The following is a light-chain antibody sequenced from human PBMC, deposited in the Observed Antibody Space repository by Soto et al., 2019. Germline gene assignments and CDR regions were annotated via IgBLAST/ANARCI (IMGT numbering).Light chain of an antibody. V-gene: IGKV1-33*01. CDR2: DAS. CDR3: QQYESLPLT. CDR1: QDINKN. Sequence: DIQMTQSPSSLSASVGDRVTITCQASQDINKNLIWYQQKPGKAPKLLIYDASDLETGVPSRFSRSVSGTGFNFTISSLQPEVFATYYCQQYESLPLTFGQGTRLEIK. J-gene: IGKJ5*01.